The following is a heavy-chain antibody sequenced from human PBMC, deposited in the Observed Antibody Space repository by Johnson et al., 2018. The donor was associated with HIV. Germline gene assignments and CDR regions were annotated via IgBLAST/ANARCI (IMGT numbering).Heavy chain of an antibody. CDR1: GFTFSSYA. CDR2: ISYDGSNK. J-gene: IGHJ3*02. D-gene: IGHD3-10*01. CDR3: ARVLWFGELFSRAFDI. V-gene: IGHV3-30*04. Sequence: QMQLVESGGGVVQPGGSLRLSCAVSGFTFSSYAMHWVRQAPGKGLEWVTVISYDGSNKYYADSVKGRFTISRDNSKNTLYLQMNSLRAEDTAVYYCARVLWFGELFSRAFDIWGQGTMVTVSS.